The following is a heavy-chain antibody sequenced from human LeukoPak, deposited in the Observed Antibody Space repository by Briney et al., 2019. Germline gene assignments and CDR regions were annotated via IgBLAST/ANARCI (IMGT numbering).Heavy chain of an antibody. CDR2: INHSGST. V-gene: IGHV4-34*01. D-gene: IGHD3-3*01. J-gene: IGHJ4*02. CDR3: ARRTIFGANVGEDY. Sequence: SETLSLTCAVYGGSFSDYSWSWIRQPPGKGLEWIGEINHSGSTNYNPSLKSRVTISVDTSKNQYSLKLSSVTAVDTALYYCARRTIFGANVGEDYWGQGTLVTVSS. CDR1: GGSFSDYS.